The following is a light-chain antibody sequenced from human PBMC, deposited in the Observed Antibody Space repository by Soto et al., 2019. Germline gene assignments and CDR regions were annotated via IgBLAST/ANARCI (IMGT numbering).Light chain of an antibody. J-gene: IGLJ2*01. CDR2: EVS. CDR3: SSYAGSKNLV. Sequence: QSVLTQPPSASGSPGQSVTLSCTGTSSDVGGYNYVSWYQQHPGKAPKLMIYEVSKRPSGVPDRFSGSKSGNTASLTVSGLQADDEADYYCSSYAGSKNLVFGGGTKLTVL. CDR1: SSDVGGYNY. V-gene: IGLV2-8*01.